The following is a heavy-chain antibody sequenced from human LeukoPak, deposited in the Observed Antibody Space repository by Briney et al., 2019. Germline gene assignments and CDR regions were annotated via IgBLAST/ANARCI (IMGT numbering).Heavy chain of an antibody. V-gene: IGHV3-30*02. Sequence: PGGSLRLSCAASGFTFSSYGMHWVRQAPGKGLEWVAFIRYDGSNKYYADSVKGRFTISRDNSKNTLYLQMNSLRAEDTAVYYCARDDPGGEPNYFDYWGQGTLVTVSS. CDR2: IRYDGSNK. J-gene: IGHJ4*02. CDR3: ARDDPGGEPNYFDY. D-gene: IGHD1-14*01. CDR1: GFTFSSYG.